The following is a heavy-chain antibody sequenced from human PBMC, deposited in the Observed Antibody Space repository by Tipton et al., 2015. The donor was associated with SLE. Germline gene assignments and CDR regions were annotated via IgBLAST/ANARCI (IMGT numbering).Heavy chain of an antibody. Sequence: TLSLTCSVSGASITSDDYYWSWIRQSPGKGLEWIAYIYYNGNTYYNPSLKSRVSISVDTSKNQFSLKLSSVTAADTAVYYCTRKVNGQRWLQWGAFDIWGQGTMVTVSS. CDR2: IYYNGNT. D-gene: IGHD5-24*01. J-gene: IGHJ3*02. V-gene: IGHV4-30-4*01. CDR1: GASITSDDYY. CDR3: TRKVNGQRWLQWGAFDI.